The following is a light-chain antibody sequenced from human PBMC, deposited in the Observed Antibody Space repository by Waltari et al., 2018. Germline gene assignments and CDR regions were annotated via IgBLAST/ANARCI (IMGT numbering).Light chain of an antibody. V-gene: IGKV1-39*01. CDR1: QRIGSL. CDR2: HAS. J-gene: IGKJ2*01. CDR3: QLADTNPYI. Sequence: DMQVTQSPSSLVASLGDSVTITCRASQRIGSLVNWYQHKPGTAPKALIPHASVLVGGLPSRFSGRGSGTDFSLTISGLQPEDFATYYCQLADTNPYIFGQGT.